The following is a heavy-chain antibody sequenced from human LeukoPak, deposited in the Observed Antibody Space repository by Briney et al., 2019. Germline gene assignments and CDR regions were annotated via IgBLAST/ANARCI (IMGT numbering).Heavy chain of an antibody. CDR2: VGISGDT. CDR1: GFTFRSYD. D-gene: IGHD6-19*01. V-gene: IGHV3-13*01. Sequence: GGSLRLSCAASGFTFRSYDMHWVRQVIGKGLEWASAVGISGDTYYAGSVKGQFTISRENAKNSLYLQMNSLTAGDTAVYYCVRGGIQVSGIDEIDYWGQGTLVTVSS. J-gene: IGHJ4*02. CDR3: VRGGIQVSGIDEIDY.